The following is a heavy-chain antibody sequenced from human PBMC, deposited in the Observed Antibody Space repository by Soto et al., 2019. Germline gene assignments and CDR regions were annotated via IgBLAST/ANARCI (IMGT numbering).Heavy chain of an antibody. CDR1: GYTFTSYG. Sequence: ASVKVSCKASGYTFTSYGISWVRQAPGQGLEWMGWISAYNGNTNYAQKLQGRVTMTTDTSTSTAYMELRSLRSDDTAVYYCARPSQHLSSPGGASDIWGQGTMVTVSS. D-gene: IGHD6-6*01. J-gene: IGHJ3*02. V-gene: IGHV1-18*01. CDR3: ARPSQHLSSPGGASDI. CDR2: ISAYNGNT.